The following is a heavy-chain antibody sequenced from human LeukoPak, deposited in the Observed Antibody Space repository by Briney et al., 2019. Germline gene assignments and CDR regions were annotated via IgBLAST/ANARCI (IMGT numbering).Heavy chain of an antibody. CDR3: AKVRPFTPIAVVPEYFDY. CDR2: IRYDGSTK. V-gene: IGHV3-30*02. Sequence: GGSLRLSCAASGFTFSSYGMHWVRQAPGKGLEWVAFIRYDGSTKYYADSVKGRFTISRDNSKNTLYLRMNSLRAEDTAVYYCAKVRPFTPIAVVPEYFDYWGQGTLVAVSS. D-gene: IGHD3-22*01. CDR1: GFTFSSYG. J-gene: IGHJ4*02.